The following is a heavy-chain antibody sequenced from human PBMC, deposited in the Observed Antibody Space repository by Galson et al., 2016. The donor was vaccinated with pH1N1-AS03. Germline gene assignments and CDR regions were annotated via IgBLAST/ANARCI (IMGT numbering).Heavy chain of an antibody. V-gene: IGHV4-34*01. CDR3: ARGSYSSGWYRGRNAFDI. J-gene: IGHJ3*02. CDR2: INHSGSN. CDR1: GGSFNNYY. D-gene: IGHD6-19*01. Sequence: ETLSLTCAVYGGSFNNYYWHWIRQSPGKGLEWVGEINHSGSNDYNPSLKSRVTISVHPSKNQISLNLNSVTAGDTAGYYCARGSYSSGWYRGRNAFDIWGQGTMVTVSS.